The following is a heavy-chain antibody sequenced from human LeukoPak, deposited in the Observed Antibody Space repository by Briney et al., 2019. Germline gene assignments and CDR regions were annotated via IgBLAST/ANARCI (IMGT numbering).Heavy chain of an antibody. D-gene: IGHD3-10*01. V-gene: IGHV4-34*01. CDR3: ARAGVTMVRGRDGMDV. Sequence: SETLSLTCAVYGVSFSGYYWSWIRQPPGKGLEWIGEINHSGSTNYNPSLKSRVTISVDTSKNQFSLKLSSVTAADTAVYYCARAGVTMVRGRDGMDVWGKGTTVTVSS. CDR2: INHSGST. CDR1: GVSFSGYY. J-gene: IGHJ6*04.